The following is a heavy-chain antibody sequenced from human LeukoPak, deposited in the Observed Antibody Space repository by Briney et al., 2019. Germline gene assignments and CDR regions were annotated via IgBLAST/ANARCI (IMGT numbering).Heavy chain of an antibody. CDR2: MNPNSGNT. D-gene: IGHD2-15*01. V-gene: IGHV1-8*01. Sequence: GASVKVSCKASGYTFTSYDINWVRQATGQGLEWMGWMNPNSGNTGYAQKFQGRVTMTRNTSISTAYMELSSLRSEDTAVYYCARPVVVVAATPRAFDIWGQGTMVTVSS. CDR1: GYTFTSYD. CDR3: ARPVVVVAATPRAFDI. J-gene: IGHJ3*02.